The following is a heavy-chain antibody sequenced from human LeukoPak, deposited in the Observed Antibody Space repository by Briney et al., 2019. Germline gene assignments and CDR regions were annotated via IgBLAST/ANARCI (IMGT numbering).Heavy chain of an antibody. CDR2: IYYSGST. V-gene: IGHV4-59*08. CDR1: GGSISSYY. J-gene: IGHJ2*01. CDR3: ARQKLMVYATPRDYWYFDL. Sequence: SETLSPTCTVSGGSISSYYWSWIRQPPGKGLEWIGYIYYSGSTNYNPSLKSRVTISVDTSKNQFSLKLSSVTAADTAVYYCARQKLMVYATPRDYWYFDLWGRGTLVTVSS. D-gene: IGHD2-8*01.